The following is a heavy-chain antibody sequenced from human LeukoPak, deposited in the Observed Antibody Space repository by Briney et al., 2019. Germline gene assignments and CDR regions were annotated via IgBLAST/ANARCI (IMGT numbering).Heavy chain of an antibody. CDR1: GFTFTTYW. CDR2: IKQDGSEK. D-gene: IGHD2-21*02. Sequence: TGGSLRLSCAASGFTFTTYWMHWVRQAPGKGLEWVANIKQDGSEKYYVDSAKGRFTISRDNGKNPVYLQMNSLRAEDTAVYYCARDGGHGGDLDYWGQGTLVTVSS. CDR3: ARDGGHGGDLDY. V-gene: IGHV3-7*01. J-gene: IGHJ4*02.